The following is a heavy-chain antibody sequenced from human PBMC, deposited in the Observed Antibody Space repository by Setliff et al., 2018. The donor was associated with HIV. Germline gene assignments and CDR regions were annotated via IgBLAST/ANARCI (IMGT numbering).Heavy chain of an antibody. D-gene: IGHD2-15*01. Sequence: SVKVSCKASGGTFSSYSITWVRQAPGQGLEWMGGIIPIFNTANYAQKFQGRVTITADESTSTAYMELSSLGSEDTAVYYCARGSGGYCSGGSCYFGFGLALWGQGTTVTISS. V-gene: IGHV1-69*13. J-gene: IGHJ6*02. CDR1: GGTFSSYS. CDR2: IIPIFNTA. CDR3: ARGSGGYCSGGSCYFGFGLAL.